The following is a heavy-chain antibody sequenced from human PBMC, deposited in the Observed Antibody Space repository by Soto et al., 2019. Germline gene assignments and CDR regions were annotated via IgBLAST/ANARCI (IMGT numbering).Heavy chain of an antibody. J-gene: IGHJ4*02. CDR2: ISGSGVST. D-gene: IGHD1-1*01. V-gene: IGHV3-23*01. CDR3: AKDPGEYKVRIG. CDR1: GFTFSSYA. Sequence: EVQLLESGGGLVQPGGSLRLSCAASGFTFSSYAMSWVRQAPGKGLEWVSAISGSGVSTYYADSVKGRFTISRDNSKNTLYLQMNSLRAEDTAVYYCAKDPGEYKVRIGGGQGTLVTVSS.